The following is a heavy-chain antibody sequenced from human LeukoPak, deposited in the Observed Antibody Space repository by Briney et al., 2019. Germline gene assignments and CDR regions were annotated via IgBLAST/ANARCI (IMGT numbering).Heavy chain of an antibody. D-gene: IGHD3-22*01. CDR2: ISAYSGDT. V-gene: IGHV1-18*01. CDR1: RYNLNDYG. Sequence: GSVKVSCKTSRYNLNDYGISWVRQAPRQGLEWMGGISAYSGDTNSAHKLRGRVTMTTDTSTSTAYMALGILTSDDTPVYNWGRLEMYHYDSSGYYLGGYFDYWGQGTMVTVSS. CDR3: GRLEMYHYDSSGYYLGGYFDY. J-gene: IGHJ4*02.